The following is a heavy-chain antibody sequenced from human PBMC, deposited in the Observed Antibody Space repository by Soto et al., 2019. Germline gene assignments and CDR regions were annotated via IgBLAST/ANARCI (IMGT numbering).Heavy chain of an antibody. V-gene: IGHV1-46*01. D-gene: IGHD6-13*01. J-gene: IGHJ6*02. Sequence: ASVKVSCKASGYTFTSYYMHWVRQAPGQGLEWMGIINPSGGSTSYAQKFQGRVTMTRDTSTSTVYMELSSLRSEDTAVYYCARPAAERSHYYYGMDVWGQGTTVTVSS. CDR2: INPSGGST. CDR3: ARPAAERSHYYYGMDV. CDR1: GYTFTSYY.